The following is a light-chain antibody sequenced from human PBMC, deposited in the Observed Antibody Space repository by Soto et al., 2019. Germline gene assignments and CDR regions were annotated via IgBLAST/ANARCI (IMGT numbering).Light chain of an antibody. V-gene: IGLV3-21*02. CDR2: DDT. Sequence: SYELTQAPSVSVAPGQTARITCGGNNIADKRVHWYRQKPGQAPVLVVHDDTDRPSGIPQRFSGSNSGNTATLTIGRVEAGDEADYYCQVWFGGSDHVVFGGGTQLTVL. CDR1: NIADKR. J-gene: IGLJ3*02. CDR3: QVWFGGSDHVV.